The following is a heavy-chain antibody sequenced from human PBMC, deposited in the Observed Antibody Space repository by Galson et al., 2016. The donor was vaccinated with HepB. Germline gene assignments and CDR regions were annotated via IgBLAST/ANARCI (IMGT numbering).Heavy chain of an antibody. V-gene: IGHV5-10-1*01. Sequence: QSGAEVKKTGESLTISCKASGYDFTNGWISWVRQMPGKGLEWMGRIDPSDSYTYYNTSFQGHVSISADKSNDTAYLRWPSLKASDSGIYYCARQIESLGLYLYMDVWGNGTTVIVSS. CDR1: GYDFTNGW. CDR3: ARQIESLGLYLYMDV. CDR2: IDPSDSYT. D-gene: IGHD3-16*01. J-gene: IGHJ6*03.